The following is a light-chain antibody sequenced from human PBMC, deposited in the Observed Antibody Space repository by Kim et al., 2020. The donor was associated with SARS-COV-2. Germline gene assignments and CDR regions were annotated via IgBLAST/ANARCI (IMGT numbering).Light chain of an antibody. Sequence: HSITIPCPGTSSDVGGYNYVSWYQQHPGKAPKLMIYDVSKRPSGVSNRFSGSKSGNTASLTISGLQAEDEADYYCSSYTSSSTLVVFGGGTQLTVL. V-gene: IGLV2-14*04. CDR2: DVS. CDR1: SSDVGGYNY. J-gene: IGLJ2*01. CDR3: SSYTSSSTLVV.